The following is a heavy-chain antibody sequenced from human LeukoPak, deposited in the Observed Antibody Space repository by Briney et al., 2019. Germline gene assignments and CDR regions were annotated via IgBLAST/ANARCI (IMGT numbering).Heavy chain of an antibody. CDR2: IKSKTDGGTS. CDR1: GFTFSKAW. CDR3: ALDQSLDYYGSGSYGNHY. Sequence: GGSLRLSCAASGFTFSKAWMSWVRQAPGKGLEWVGRIKSKTDGGTSDYAAPVKGRFTISRDGSGNTLFLQMSSLKTEDTAVYYCALDQSLDYYGSGSYGNHYWGQGTLVTVSS. J-gene: IGHJ4*02. D-gene: IGHD3-10*01. V-gene: IGHV3-15*01.